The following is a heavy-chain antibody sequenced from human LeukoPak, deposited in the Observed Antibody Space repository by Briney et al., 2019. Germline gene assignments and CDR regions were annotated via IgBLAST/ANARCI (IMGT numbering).Heavy chain of an antibody. Sequence: ASVKVSCKASGYTFIVYGVSWVRQAPGQGLEWMGGIIPIFGTANYAQKFQGRVTITADESTSTAYMELSSLRSEDTAVYYCARGGVGATLTFDYWGQGTLVTVSS. V-gene: IGHV1-69*13. CDR1: GYTFIVYG. CDR3: ARGGVGATLTFDY. J-gene: IGHJ4*02. CDR2: IIPIFGTA. D-gene: IGHD1-26*01.